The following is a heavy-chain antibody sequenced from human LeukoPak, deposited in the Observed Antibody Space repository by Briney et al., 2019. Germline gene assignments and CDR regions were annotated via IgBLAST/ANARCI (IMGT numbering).Heavy chain of an antibody. CDR2: FYASGTT. J-gene: IGHJ4*02. D-gene: IGHD6-13*01. V-gene: IGHV4-4*07. Sequence: PSETLSLTCTVSGGSIVSHYWNWIRQPAGRGLEWIGRFYASGTTNTSPSLKSRVTMSVDTSKNQFSLKLSSVTAADAAVYYCAKDSSTWGNLAGHFDSWGQGTLVTVSS. CDR1: GGSIVSHY. CDR3: AKDSSTWGNLAGHFDS.